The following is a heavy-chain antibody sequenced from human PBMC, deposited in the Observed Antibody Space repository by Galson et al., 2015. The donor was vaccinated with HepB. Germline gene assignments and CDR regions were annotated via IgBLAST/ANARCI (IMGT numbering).Heavy chain of an antibody. CDR3: ARQALGRDAFDI. Sequence: SVKVSCKASGYTFTGFYMHWVRQAPGQGLEWMGRINPNSGGTNYAQKFQGRVTMTRDMSISTAYMDLSRLRSDDTAVYYCARQALGRDAFDIWGQGTMVTVSS. CDR1: GYTFTGFY. D-gene: IGHD3-16*01. CDR2: INPNSGGT. J-gene: IGHJ3*02. V-gene: IGHV1-2*06.